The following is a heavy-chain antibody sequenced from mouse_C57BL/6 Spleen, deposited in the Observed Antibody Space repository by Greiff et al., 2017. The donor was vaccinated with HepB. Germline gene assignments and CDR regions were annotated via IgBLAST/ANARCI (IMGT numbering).Heavy chain of an antibody. V-gene: IGHV1-22*01. Sequence: VQLKQSGPELVKPGASVKMSCKASGYTFTDYNMHWVKQSHGKSLEWIGYINPNNGGTSYNQKFKGKATLTVNKSSSTAYMELRSLTSEDSAVYYCASSKRDYFDYWGQGTTLTVSS. J-gene: IGHJ2*01. CDR3: ASSKRDYFDY. D-gene: IGHD2-5*01. CDR1: GYTFTDYN. CDR2: INPNNGGT.